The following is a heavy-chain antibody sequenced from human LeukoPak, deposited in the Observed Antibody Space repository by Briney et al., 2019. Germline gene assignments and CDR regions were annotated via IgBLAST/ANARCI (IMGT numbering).Heavy chain of an antibody. CDR2: IKQDGSEK. Sequence: GGSLRLSCAASGFTFSSYWMSWVRQAPGKGLEWVANIKQDGSEKYYVDSVKGRFTISRDNAKNSLYLQMNSLRAEDTAVYYCARDVEERYYDFWSGYWSPYYYGMDVWGQGTTVTVSS. D-gene: IGHD3-3*01. V-gene: IGHV3-7*03. J-gene: IGHJ6*02. CDR3: ARDVEERYYDFWSGYWSPYYYGMDV. CDR1: GFTFSSYW.